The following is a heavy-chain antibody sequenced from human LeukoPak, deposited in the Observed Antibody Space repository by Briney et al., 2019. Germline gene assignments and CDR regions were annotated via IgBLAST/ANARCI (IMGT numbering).Heavy chain of an antibody. J-gene: IGHJ4*02. Sequence: GGSLRLSCAASGFTFSTYMMTWVRQAPGKGLQWVSTISTSGDNTYYADSVKGRFTISRVICKSTLYLQMSSVRVVDTALYYCAEYRSGTYYNGLHWGQGTLVTVSS. V-gene: IGHV3-23*01. D-gene: IGHD3-10*01. CDR3: AEYRSGTYYNGLH. CDR2: ISTSGDNT. CDR1: GFTFSTYM.